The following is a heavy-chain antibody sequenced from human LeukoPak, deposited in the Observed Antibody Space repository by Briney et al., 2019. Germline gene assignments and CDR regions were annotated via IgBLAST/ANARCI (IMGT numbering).Heavy chain of an antibody. D-gene: IGHD5-18*01. CDR1: GFIFDDYA. Sequence: GGSLRLSCAASGFIFDDYAMHWVRQAPGKGLEWVSGISWNNDKIDYADSVKGRFTISRDNAKNSLYLRMNSLRAEDMAFYYCAKDKVRKGYTYGTFDYWGQGALVTVSS. V-gene: IGHV3-9*03. CDR2: ISWNNDKI. J-gene: IGHJ4*02. CDR3: AKDKVRKGYTYGTFDY.